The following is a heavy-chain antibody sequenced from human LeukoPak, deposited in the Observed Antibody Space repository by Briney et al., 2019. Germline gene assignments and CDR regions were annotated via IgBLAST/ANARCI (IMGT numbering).Heavy chain of an antibody. V-gene: IGHV3-21*01. D-gene: IGHD3-16*01. Sequence: GGSLRLSCAASGFTFSSYSMNWVRRAPGKGLEWVSSISSSSSYIYYADSVKGRFTISRDNAKNSLYMQMNRLRAEDTAVYYCARARGGMSDYWGQGTLVTVSS. CDR1: GFTFSSYS. CDR2: ISSSSSYI. J-gene: IGHJ4*02. CDR3: ARARGGMSDY.